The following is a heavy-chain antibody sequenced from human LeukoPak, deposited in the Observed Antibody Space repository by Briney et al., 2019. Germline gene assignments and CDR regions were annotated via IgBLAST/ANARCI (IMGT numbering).Heavy chain of an antibody. CDR1: GYTFTSYD. Sequence: ASVKVSCKASGYTFTSYDINWVRQATGQGLEWMGWMNPNSGNTGYAQKFQGRVTITRNTSISTAYMELSSLRSEDTAVYYCARGELELNAFDIWGQGTMVTVSS. J-gene: IGHJ3*02. CDR2: MNPNSGNT. CDR3: ARGELELNAFDI. D-gene: IGHD1-26*01. V-gene: IGHV1-8*03.